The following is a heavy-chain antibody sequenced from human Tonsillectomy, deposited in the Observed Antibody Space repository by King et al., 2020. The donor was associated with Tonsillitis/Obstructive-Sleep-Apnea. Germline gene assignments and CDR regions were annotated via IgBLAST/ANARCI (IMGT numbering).Heavy chain of an antibody. D-gene: IGHD5-12*01. CDR1: GFTFSSYS. J-gene: IGHJ6*03. CDR2: IRSSSSYI. V-gene: IGHV3-21*01. CDR3: GRGGFRGYDGPNYYYYMDV. Sequence: VQLVESGGGLVKPGGSLRLSCAASGFTFSSYSMNWVRQAPGKGLEWVSAIRSSSSYIYYADSVKGRFTISRDNAKNSLYLQMNSLRAEETAVYYCGRGGFRGYDGPNYYYYMDVWGKGTTVTVSS.